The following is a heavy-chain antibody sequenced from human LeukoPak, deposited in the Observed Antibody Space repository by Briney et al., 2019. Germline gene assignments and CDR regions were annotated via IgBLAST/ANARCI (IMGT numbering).Heavy chain of an antibody. Sequence: ASVKVSCKASRDTFTNNAISWVRQAPGQGLEWMGWINPNSGGTNYAQKFQGRVTMTRDTSISTAYMELSRLRSDDTAVYYCARDGGDCTNGVCPRRENWFDPWGQGTLVTVSS. D-gene: IGHD2-8*01. J-gene: IGHJ5*02. CDR2: INPNSGGT. V-gene: IGHV1-2*02. CDR1: RDTFTNNA. CDR3: ARDGGDCTNGVCPRRENWFDP.